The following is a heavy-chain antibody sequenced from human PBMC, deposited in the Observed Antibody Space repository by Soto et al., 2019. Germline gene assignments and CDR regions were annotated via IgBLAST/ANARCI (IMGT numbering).Heavy chain of an antibody. Sequence: EVQVLESGGGLVQPGGSLRLSCAASGFTFSSYAMNWVRQAPGKGLEWVSVISGSGGSTYYADSVKGRFTISRDNSKNTLYLQMNSLRSEDTAVYCCARRSSGWDFDYWGQGTLVTVSS. V-gene: IGHV3-23*01. CDR1: GFTFSSYA. CDR2: ISGSGGST. J-gene: IGHJ4*02. CDR3: ARRSSGWDFDY. D-gene: IGHD6-19*01.